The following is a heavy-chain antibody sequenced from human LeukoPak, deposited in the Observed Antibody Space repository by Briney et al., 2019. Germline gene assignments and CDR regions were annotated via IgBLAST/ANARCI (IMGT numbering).Heavy chain of an antibody. CDR3: AKDMQRYCSGGSCHYFDY. J-gene: IGHJ4*02. V-gene: IGHV3-23*01. CDR2: ISGSGGST. Sequence: GGSLRLSCAASGFMLSSYAMTWVRQAPGKGLEWVSGISGSGGSTYYADSVKGRFTISRDNSKKTLYLQMNYLRAEDTAVYYCAKDMQRYCSGGSCHYFDYWGQGALVTVSS. D-gene: IGHD2-15*01. CDR1: GFMLSSYA.